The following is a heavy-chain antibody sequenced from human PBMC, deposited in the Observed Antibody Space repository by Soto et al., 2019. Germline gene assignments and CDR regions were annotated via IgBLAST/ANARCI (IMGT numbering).Heavy chain of an antibody. Sequence: ASVKVSCKASGYTFTSYGISWVRQAPGQGLEWMGWISAYNGNTNYAQKLQGRVTMTTDTSTSTAYMELRSLRSDDTAVYYCARVGYSGYVGSFFDYWGQGTLVTVSS. CDR3: ARVGYSGYVGSFFDY. J-gene: IGHJ4*02. D-gene: IGHD5-12*01. V-gene: IGHV1-18*01. CDR2: ISAYNGNT. CDR1: GYTFTSYG.